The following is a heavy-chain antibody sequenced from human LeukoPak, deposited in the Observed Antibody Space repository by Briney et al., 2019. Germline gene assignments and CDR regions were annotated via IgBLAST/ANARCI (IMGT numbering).Heavy chain of an antibody. Sequence: GGSLRLSCAASEFTFSRYWMHWVRQAPGKGLVWVSRIEGDESRTDYVDSVKGRFTISRDNAKNILYLQMNVLRAADTAVYYCATLNWDDGEVSGFDHWGRGIMVTVSS. D-gene: IGHD1-26*01. CDR2: IEGDESRT. CDR1: EFTFSRYW. V-gene: IGHV3-74*01. J-gene: IGHJ5*02. CDR3: ATLNWDDGEVSGFDH.